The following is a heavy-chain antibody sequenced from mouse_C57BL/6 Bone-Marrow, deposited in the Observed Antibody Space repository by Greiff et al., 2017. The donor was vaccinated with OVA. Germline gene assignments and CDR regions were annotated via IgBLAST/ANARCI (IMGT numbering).Heavy chain of an antibody. CDR3: ARRKTFYAMDY. Sequence: QVQLQQSGPGLVQPSQCLSITCTVSGFSFTSYGVHWVRQSPGQGLEWLGVIWSGGSTDYYAAFISRLSISKDNSQSQVFFKMNRLQADDTAVYYCARRKTFYAMDYWGQGTSVTVSS. J-gene: IGHJ4*01. CDR1: GFSFTSYG. V-gene: IGHV2-2*01. CDR2: IWSGGST.